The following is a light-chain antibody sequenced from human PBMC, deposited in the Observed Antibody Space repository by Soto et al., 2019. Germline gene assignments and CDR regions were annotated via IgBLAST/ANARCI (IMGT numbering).Light chain of an antibody. CDR2: AAS. CDR1: QIVTSSY. V-gene: IGKV3-20*01. J-gene: IGKJ4*01. Sequence: IVGTHSPVSRALCRGGGSISFGRASQIVTSSYLAWYQLKPGQAPRLLLYAASMRPPGIPDRFSGSGSGTDFTLTISRLEPEDFAVYYCQQYGWSQALTFGGGTKVDIK. CDR3: QQYGWSQALT.